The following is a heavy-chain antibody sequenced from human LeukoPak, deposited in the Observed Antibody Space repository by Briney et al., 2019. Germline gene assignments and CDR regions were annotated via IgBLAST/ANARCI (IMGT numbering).Heavy chain of an antibody. J-gene: IGHJ4*02. CDR1: GFTFGDYT. Sequence: PGGSLRLSCVTSGFTFGDYTMHWVRQVPGKGLEWLSGITWDGGNIAYADSVKGRFTISRDNAKSSLYLQMNSLSNEDMAFYFCAKGYTFHGVAHDSGYFDYWGQRTLVTVSS. V-gene: IGHV3-9*03. D-gene: IGHD3-3*01. CDR2: ITWDGGNI. CDR3: AKGYTFHGVAHDSGYFDY.